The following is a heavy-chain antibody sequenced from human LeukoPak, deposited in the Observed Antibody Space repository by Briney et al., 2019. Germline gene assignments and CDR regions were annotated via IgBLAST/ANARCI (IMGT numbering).Heavy chain of an antibody. V-gene: IGHV3-11*01. Sequence: GGSLRLSCAASGFPFSDFYMSWIRQAPGKGLEWVSYIGSSGTPIYYADSVKGRFTISRDNAKNSLYLQMNTLRAEDTAVYYCTRDRWGKCYFDYWGLGTLVTVSS. CDR2: IGSSGTPI. J-gene: IGHJ4*03. CDR1: GFPFSDFY. D-gene: IGHD7-27*01. CDR3: TRDRWGKCYFDY.